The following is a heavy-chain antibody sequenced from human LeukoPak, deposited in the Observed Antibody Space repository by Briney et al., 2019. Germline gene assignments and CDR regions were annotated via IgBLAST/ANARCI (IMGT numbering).Heavy chain of an antibody. CDR1: GFTLSSYG. CDR3: AKTYYFDSSGYWSAYYFDK. V-gene: IGHV3-23*01. Sequence: QAGGSLRLSCAASGFTLSSYGMSWVRQAPGKGLEWVSSITGSSGYTYYADSVRGRFAISRDNSKNTVFLQMNSLRAEDTAVYYCAKTYYFDSSGYWSAYYFDKWGQGTHVTVSS. J-gene: IGHJ4*02. CDR2: ITGSSGYT. D-gene: IGHD3-22*01.